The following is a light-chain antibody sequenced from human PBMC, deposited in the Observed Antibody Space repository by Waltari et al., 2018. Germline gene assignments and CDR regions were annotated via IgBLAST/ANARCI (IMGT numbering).Light chain of an antibody. CDR1: QSVGSIY. V-gene: IGKV3-20*01. Sequence: ESVLAQSPGTLCLSQGERATHYCRASQSVGSIYLVWYQQIPGQPPRVLVYGTSSRATGIPDRFSGSRSVSDFTLTIDRLEPEDVAVYFCHVYGGSPLYTFGQGTRLEIK. CDR2: GTS. J-gene: IGKJ2*01. CDR3: HVYGGSPLYT.